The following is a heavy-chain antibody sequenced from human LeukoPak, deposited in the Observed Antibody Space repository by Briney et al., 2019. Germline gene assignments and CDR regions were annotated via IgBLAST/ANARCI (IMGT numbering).Heavy chain of an antibody. D-gene: IGHD3-22*01. CDR1: GGSISSYY. J-gene: IGHJ3*02. CDR2: IYYSGST. V-gene: IGHV4-59*01. CDR3: ARERDSSGFDAFDI. Sequence: PSETLSLTCTVSGGSISSYYWSWIRQPPGKGLEWIGYIYYSGSTNYNPSLNSRVTISVDTSKNQFSLKLSSVTAADTAVYYCARERDSSGFDAFDIWGQGTMVTVSS.